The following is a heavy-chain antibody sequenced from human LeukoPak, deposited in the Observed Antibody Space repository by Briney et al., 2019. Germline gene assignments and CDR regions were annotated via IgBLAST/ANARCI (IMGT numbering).Heavy chain of an antibody. Sequence: GASVKVSCKVSGYTLTELSMHWVRQAPGKGLEWMGGFDPEDGETIYAQKFQGRVTMTEDTSTDTAYMELSSLRSEDTAVYYCATGPLVVEAAAANFYYYYYMDVWGKGTTVTISS. CDR1: GYTLTELS. V-gene: IGHV1-24*01. CDR3: ATGPLVVEAAAANFYYYYYMDV. CDR2: FDPEDGET. D-gene: IGHD6-13*01. J-gene: IGHJ6*03.